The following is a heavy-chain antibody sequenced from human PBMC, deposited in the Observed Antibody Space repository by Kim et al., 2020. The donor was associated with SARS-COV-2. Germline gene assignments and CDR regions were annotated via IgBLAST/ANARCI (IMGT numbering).Heavy chain of an antibody. CDR2: MNPNSGNT. J-gene: IGHJ5*02. Sequence: ASVKVSCKASGYTFTSYDINWVRQATGQGLEWMGWMNPNSGNTGYAQKFQGRVTMTRNTSLSTAYMELSSLRSEDTAVYYCARLPPRRITMVRGVKSWFDPWGQGTLVTVSS. D-gene: IGHD3-10*01. CDR1: GYTFTSYD. CDR3: ARLPPRRITMVRGVKSWFDP. V-gene: IGHV1-8*01.